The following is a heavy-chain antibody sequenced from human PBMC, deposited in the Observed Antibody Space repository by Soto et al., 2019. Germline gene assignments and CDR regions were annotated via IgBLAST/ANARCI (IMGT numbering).Heavy chain of an antibody. J-gene: IGHJ5*02. V-gene: IGHV1-2*02. D-gene: IGHD2-15*01. Sequence: QVQLVQSGAEVKKPGASVKVSCKASGYTFTGYYMHWVRQAPGQGLEWMGWTNPNSGGTNYGQKFQGRVTMTRDTSISTAYMELSRLRSDDTAVYYCASLSCSGGSCPHVHPSHHPAENWFDPWGQGTLVTVSS. CDR2: TNPNSGGT. CDR3: ASLSCSGGSCPHVHPSHHPAENWFDP. CDR1: GYTFTGYY.